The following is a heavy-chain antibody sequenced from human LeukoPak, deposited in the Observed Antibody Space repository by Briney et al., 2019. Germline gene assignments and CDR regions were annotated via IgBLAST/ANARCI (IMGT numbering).Heavy chain of an antibody. V-gene: IGHV4-59*01. J-gene: IGHJ5*02. CDR3: ARFCNYYDSSGYYYGFDT. CDR1: GGSISSYY. CDR2: IYYSGST. Sequence: SETLSHTCTVSGGSISSYYWSWIRRPPGKGLEWIGYIYYSGSTNYNPSLKSRVTISVDTSKNQFSLKLSSVTAADTAVYYCARFCNYYDSSGYYYGFDTWGQGTLVTVSS. D-gene: IGHD3-22*01.